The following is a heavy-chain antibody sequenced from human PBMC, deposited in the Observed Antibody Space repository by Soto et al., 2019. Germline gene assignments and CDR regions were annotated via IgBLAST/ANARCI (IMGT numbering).Heavy chain of an antibody. D-gene: IGHD3-22*01. CDR3: ASTKYDSSAYYYWYLGL. CDR1: EDTFRNYA. CDR2: IIPIFGTA. Sequence: QVELVQSGAEVKKPGSSVKVSCQASEDTFRNYAISWVRQAPGQGLECMGGIIPIFGTANYAQKFQGRVTITADTSENTVYLELSGLRSEDTAVYYCASTKYDSSAYYYWYLGLWGRGTLVTVSS. J-gene: IGHJ2*01. V-gene: IGHV1-69*06.